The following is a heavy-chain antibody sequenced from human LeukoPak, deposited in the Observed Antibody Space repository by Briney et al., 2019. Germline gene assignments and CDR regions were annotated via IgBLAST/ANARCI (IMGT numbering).Heavy chain of an antibody. Sequence: PLGSLRLSCAASGFSISNYGINWVRQAPGKGPAWVSGISSASTYIYYVNSGKGRFTISRDNAKNSADLEMNSLRAEDTAVYYCASVPGETKKRAIDYWGRGTLFTVSS. CDR2: ISSASTYI. D-gene: IGHD1-26*01. J-gene: IGHJ4*02. V-gene: IGHV3-21*01. CDR3: ASVPGETKKRAIDY. CDR1: GFSISNYG.